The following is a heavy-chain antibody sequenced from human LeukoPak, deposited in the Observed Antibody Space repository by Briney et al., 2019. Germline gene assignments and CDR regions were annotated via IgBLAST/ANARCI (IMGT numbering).Heavy chain of an antibody. CDR1: GGSISISSYY. CDR3: AREENSGSPPYYMDV. V-gene: IGHV4-39*02. Sequence: SETLSLTCSVSGGSISISSYYWGWVRQSPGKGLEWIGSIYFSGSTYYNPSLKSRVAISIDTSKNQFSLKLSSVTAADTAVYYCAREENSGSPPYYMDVWGKGTTVTVSS. D-gene: IGHD1-26*01. J-gene: IGHJ6*03. CDR2: IYFSGST.